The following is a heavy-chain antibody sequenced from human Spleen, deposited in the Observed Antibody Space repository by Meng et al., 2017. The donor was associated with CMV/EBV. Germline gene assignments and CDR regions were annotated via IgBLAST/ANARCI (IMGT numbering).Heavy chain of an antibody. D-gene: IGHD6-13*01. CDR2: IYYSEST. CDR3: AREYSSSWSPRFDP. CDR1: GGSASMGSYY. Sequence: SGGSASMGSYYWRWIWQPPGKGLGWIGYIYYSESTTYNPSLKSRVTISVDTSKNQFSLKLSSVTAADTAVYYCAREYSSSWSPRFDPWGQGTLVTVSS. J-gene: IGHJ5*02. V-gene: IGHV4-61*01.